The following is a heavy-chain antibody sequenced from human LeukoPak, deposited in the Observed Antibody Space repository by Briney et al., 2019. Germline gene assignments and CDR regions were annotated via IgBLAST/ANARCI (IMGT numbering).Heavy chain of an antibody. D-gene: IGHD2-2*01. CDR3: ARDGVVVPAASYYYYYYMDV. CDR2: INPNSGGT. V-gene: IGHV1-2*02. CDR1: GYTFTGYY. Sequence: ASVKVSCKASGYTFTGYYMHWVRQAPGQGLEWMGWINPNSGGTNYAQKFQGRVTMTRDTSISTAYMELSRLRSDDTAVYYCARDGVVVPAASYYYYYYMDVWGKGTTVTVSS. J-gene: IGHJ6*03.